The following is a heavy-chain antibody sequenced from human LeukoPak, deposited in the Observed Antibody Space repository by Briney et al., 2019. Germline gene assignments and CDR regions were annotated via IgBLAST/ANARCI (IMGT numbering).Heavy chain of an antibody. V-gene: IGHV1-8*01. J-gene: IGHJ3*02. Sequence: GASVKVSCKASGHTFTSYDINWVRQATGQGLEWMGWMNPNSGNTGYAQKFQGRVTMTRNTSISTAYMELSSLRSEDTAVYYCARGEVAALLDAFDIWGQGTMVTVSS. CDR3: ARGEVAALLDAFDI. CDR1: GHTFTSYD. D-gene: IGHD2-15*01. CDR2: MNPNSGNT.